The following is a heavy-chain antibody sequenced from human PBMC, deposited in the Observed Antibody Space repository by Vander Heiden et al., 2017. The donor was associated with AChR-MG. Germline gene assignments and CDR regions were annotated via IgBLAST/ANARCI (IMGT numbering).Heavy chain of an antibody. CDR3: AKEAEMATISCLSLPEAFDY. Sequence: VQLVEPGAGVVQPGGSLRLSCAATGFTFSTYGPHWVRQVPGKGLGWGAFIRYDGSNKYYADSVKGRVTISRDNSKNTLYLQMNSLRAEDTAVYYCAKEAEMATISCLSLPEAFDYWGQGTLVTVSS. J-gene: IGHJ4*02. CDR2: IRYDGSNK. D-gene: IGHD5-12*01. CDR1: GFTFSTYG. V-gene: IGHV3-30*02.